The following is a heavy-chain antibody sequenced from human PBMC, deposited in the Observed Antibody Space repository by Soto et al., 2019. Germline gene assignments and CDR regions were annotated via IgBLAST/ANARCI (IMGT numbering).Heavy chain of an antibody. Sequence: PVGSLKISCKGSGYSFVSYWSAWVRQMPGKGLEWMGSIYPGDSDTTYSPSIQGQVTISADKSSTTVYLQWNTLKASDTAMYYCAKTDGYEVEYWGQGTQVTVSS. J-gene: IGHJ4*02. CDR3: AKTDGYEVEY. CDR2: IYPGDSDT. CDR1: GYSFVSYW. V-gene: IGHV5-51*01. D-gene: IGHD5-18*01.